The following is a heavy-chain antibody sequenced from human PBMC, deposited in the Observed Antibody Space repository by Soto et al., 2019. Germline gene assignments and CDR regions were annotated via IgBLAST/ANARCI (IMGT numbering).Heavy chain of an antibody. CDR3: ARGDCGGDCYTENWFDP. CDR2: IYHSGST. Sequence: PSETLSLTCAVSGYSISSGYYWGWIRQPPGKGLEWIGSIYHSGSTYYNPSLKSRVTISVDTSKNQLSLKLSSVTAADTAVYYCARGDCGGDCYTENWFDPWGQGTLVTVSS. D-gene: IGHD2-21*02. V-gene: IGHV4-38-2*01. J-gene: IGHJ5*02. CDR1: GYSISSGYY.